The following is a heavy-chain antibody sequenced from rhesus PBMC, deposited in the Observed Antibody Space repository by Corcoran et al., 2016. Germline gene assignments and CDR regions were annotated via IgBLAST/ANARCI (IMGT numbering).Heavy chain of an antibody. CDR3: ARVSQYPPGYFDI. J-gene: IGHJ2*01. Sequence: QVLLQESGPCLVKASGTLSRPCAVSGSPISSGYSWIWLRQPPWMGREWIGSITSSGRINYRTPSLKSRVTLSVGTSKNQFSLKLSSVTAADTAVYYCARVSQYPPGYFDIWGPGTPITISS. CDR1: GSPISSGYS. CDR2: ITSSGRIN. V-gene: IGHV4S14*01. D-gene: IGHD1-44*01.